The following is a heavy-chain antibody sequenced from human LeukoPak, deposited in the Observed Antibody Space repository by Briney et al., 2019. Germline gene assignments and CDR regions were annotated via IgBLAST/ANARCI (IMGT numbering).Heavy chain of an antibody. Sequence: GASVKVPCKASGYTFTSYYMHWVRQAPGQGLEWMGIINPSGGSTSYAQKFQGRVTMTRDTPTSTVYMELSSLRSEDTAVYYCARDGHSGYDHKYNWFDPWGQGTLVTVSS. D-gene: IGHD5-12*01. J-gene: IGHJ5*02. CDR1: GYTFTSYY. CDR3: ARDGHSGYDHKYNWFDP. CDR2: INPSGGST. V-gene: IGHV1-46*01.